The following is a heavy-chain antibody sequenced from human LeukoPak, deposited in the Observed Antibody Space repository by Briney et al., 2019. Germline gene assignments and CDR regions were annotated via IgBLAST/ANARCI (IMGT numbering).Heavy chain of an antibody. Sequence: PGRSLRLSCAASGFTFDDYGMSWVRQAPGKGLEWVSRINWNGGSTGYADSVKGRFTISRDNAKNSLYLQMNSLRAEDTALYYCARVSGLGSYYDSSGYPDYWGQGTLVTVSS. D-gene: IGHD3-22*01. CDR2: INWNGGST. V-gene: IGHV3-20*04. CDR1: GFTFDDYG. J-gene: IGHJ4*02. CDR3: ARVSGLGSYYDSSGYPDY.